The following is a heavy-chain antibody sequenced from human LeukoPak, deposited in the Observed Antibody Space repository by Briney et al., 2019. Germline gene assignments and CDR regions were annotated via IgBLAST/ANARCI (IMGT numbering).Heavy chain of an antibody. CDR1: GFTFSRHG. J-gene: IGHJ4*02. Sequence: GGSLRLSCAPSGFTFSRHGVHWVRQAPGKGLEWVSFISSSRSDIYYADSVKGRFTISRDNAKNSLYLQMNSLRVEDTAVYYCARAGYWGQGTLVTVSS. CDR3: ARAGY. CDR2: ISSSRSDI. V-gene: IGHV3-21*01.